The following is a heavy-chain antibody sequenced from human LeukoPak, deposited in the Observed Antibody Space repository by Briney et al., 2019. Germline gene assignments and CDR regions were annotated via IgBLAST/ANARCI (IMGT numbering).Heavy chain of an antibody. CDR2: IRSKAKSYAT. V-gene: IGHV3-73*01. D-gene: IGHD3-16*01. CDR1: GFTFSGSA. Sequence: GGALKLSCAASGFTFSGSAMHWVRQASGKGLEWVGRIRSKAKSYATAYAASVKGRFTISRDDSKNTAYLQMNSLKTEDTAVYYCTRPLRGGELDAFDIWGQGTMVTVSS. CDR3: TRPLRGGELDAFDI. J-gene: IGHJ3*02.